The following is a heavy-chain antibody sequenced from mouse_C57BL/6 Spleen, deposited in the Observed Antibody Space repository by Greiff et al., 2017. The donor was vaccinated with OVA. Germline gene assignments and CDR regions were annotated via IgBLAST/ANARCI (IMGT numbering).Heavy chain of an antibody. D-gene: IGHD1-1*02. CDR3: ARGLSYYAMDY. CDR2: IDPSDSYT. J-gene: IGHJ4*01. Sequence: QVQLQQPGAELVRPGTSVKSSCKASGYTFTSYWMHWVKQRPGQGLEWIGVIDPSDSYTNYNQKFKGKATLTVDTSSSTAYMQLSSLTSEDSAVYYCARGLSYYAMDYWGQGTSVTVSS. CDR1: GYTFTSYW. V-gene: IGHV1-59*01.